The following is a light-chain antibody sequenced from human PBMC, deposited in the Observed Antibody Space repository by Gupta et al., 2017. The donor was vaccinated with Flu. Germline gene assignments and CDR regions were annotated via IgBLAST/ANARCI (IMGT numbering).Light chain of an antibody. V-gene: IGLV3-25*02. CDR2: NDS. CDR1: PLSRQY. CDR3: QSADSSDVCVV. J-gene: IGLJ2*01. Sequence: SYELPQPPSLSVSPGQTARISCSGGPLSRQYGHWYQQKPGQAPVLVIYNDSERPSGIPERFSGSRSGTTVTLAISGVQAEDEADYYCQSADSSDVCVVFGGGTKLTVL.